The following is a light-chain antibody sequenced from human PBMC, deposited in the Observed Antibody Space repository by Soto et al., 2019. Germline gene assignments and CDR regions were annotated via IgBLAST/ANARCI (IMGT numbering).Light chain of an antibody. V-gene: IGKV1-5*03. CDR2: KAS. Sequence: DIQMTQSPSSLSASVGDRVTITCRASQSISTWLAWYQQKPGKAPKLLIYKASNLEGGVPSRFSGSGSGTEFTITINSLQPDDFATYYCQQYNTYPHSFGGGTTVEIK. CDR1: QSISTW. CDR3: QQYNTYPHS. J-gene: IGKJ4*01.